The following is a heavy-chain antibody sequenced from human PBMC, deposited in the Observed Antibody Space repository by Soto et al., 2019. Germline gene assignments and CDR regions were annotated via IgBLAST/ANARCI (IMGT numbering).Heavy chain of an antibody. Sequence: PGGSLRLSCAASGFIFSDHYMDWVRQAPGKGLEWVGRIKNKANSYTTEYAASVKGRFTISRDDSKNSLYLQMNSLKTEDPAVYYCTRISLVGATGGRYFDYWGQGTLLTVSS. J-gene: IGHJ4*02. CDR3: TRISLVGATGGRYFDY. D-gene: IGHD1-26*01. CDR1: GFIFSDHY. V-gene: IGHV3-72*01. CDR2: IKNKANSYTT.